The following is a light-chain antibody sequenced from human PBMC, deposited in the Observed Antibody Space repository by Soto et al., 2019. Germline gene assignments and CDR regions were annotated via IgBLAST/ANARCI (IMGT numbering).Light chain of an antibody. CDR1: QSVLCSSNNKNY. CDR3: QQYYSSPLT. Sequence: DIVMTQSPDSLAVSLGERATINCKSTQSVLCSSNNKNYLAWYQQKVGQPPKLLIYWASTRESGVPDRFSGSESGTDFTLTISSLQAEDVAVYYCQQYYSSPLTFGGGTKVDIK. V-gene: IGKV4-1*01. J-gene: IGKJ4*01. CDR2: WAS.